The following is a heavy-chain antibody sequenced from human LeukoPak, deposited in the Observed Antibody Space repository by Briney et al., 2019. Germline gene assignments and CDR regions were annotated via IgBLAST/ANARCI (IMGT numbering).Heavy chain of an antibody. CDR1: GYTFTGYY. V-gene: IGHV1-46*01. Sequence: WASVKVSCKASGYTFTGYYMHWVRQAPGQGLEWMGIINPSGGSTSYAQKFQGRVTMTRDMSTSTVYMELSSLRSEDTAVYYCAREILSTTIFDDYWGQGTLVTVSS. CDR2: INPSGGST. CDR3: AREILSTTIFDDY. J-gene: IGHJ4*02. D-gene: IGHD3-3*01.